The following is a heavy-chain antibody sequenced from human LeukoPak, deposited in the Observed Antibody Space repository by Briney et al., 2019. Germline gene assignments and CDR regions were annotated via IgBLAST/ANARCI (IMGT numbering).Heavy chain of an antibody. Sequence: GGSLRLSCAASGFTFGNYWMNWVRQAPGKGLVWVSRINSDGNIINYADSAKGRFTISRDNAKNTLYLQMNSLRAEDTAVYFCAREDGYCSGGNCYSYFDSWGQGTLVTVSS. CDR3: AREDGYCSGGNCYSYFDS. D-gene: IGHD2-15*01. CDR1: GFTFGNYW. CDR2: INSDGNII. J-gene: IGHJ4*02. V-gene: IGHV3-74*01.